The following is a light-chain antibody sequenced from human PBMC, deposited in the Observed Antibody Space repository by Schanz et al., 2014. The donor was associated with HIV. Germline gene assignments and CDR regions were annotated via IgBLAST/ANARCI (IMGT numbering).Light chain of an antibody. CDR3: QQPASYPLT. Sequence: DIQMTQSPSSLSASVGDRVTITCRASQSISSYLNWYQHKPGKAPTLLIYGASSLRSGVPSRFSGSGSGTYFTLTISSLQPEDFATYYCQQPASYPLTFGGGTKVEIK. V-gene: IGKV1-39*01. CDR2: GAS. CDR1: QSISSY. J-gene: IGKJ4*01.